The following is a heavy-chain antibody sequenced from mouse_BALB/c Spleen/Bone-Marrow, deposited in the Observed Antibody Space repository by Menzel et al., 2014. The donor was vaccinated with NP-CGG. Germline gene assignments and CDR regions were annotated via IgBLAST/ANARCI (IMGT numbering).Heavy chain of an antibody. CDR1: GYTFTSYW. CDR2: INPSNGRT. V-gene: IGHV1S81*02. J-gene: IGHJ1*01. CDR3: APYYYGSSYGSYWYFDV. Sequence: VNLVESGAELVKPGASVKLSCKASGYTFTSYWMHWVKQRPGQGLEWIGEINPSNGRTNYNEKFKSKATLTVDKSSSTAYMQLSSLTSEDSAVYYCAPYYYGSSYGSYWYFDVWGAGTTVTVSS. D-gene: IGHD1-1*01.